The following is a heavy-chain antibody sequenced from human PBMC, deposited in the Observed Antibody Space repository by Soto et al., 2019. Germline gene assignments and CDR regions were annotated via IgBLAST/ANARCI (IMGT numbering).Heavy chain of an antibody. J-gene: IGHJ4*02. V-gene: IGHV1-18*04. Sequence: ASVKVSCKASGYIFTSYGITWVRQAPGQGLEWMGWISTYNGNTNYAQKFQDRVTMTTDTSTSTAYMELRSLRSDDTAVYYCARDLCVTGTYFDYWGQRTLVT. CDR1: GYIFTSYG. CDR2: ISTYNGNT. CDR3: ARDLCVTGTYFDY. D-gene: IGHD6-19*01.